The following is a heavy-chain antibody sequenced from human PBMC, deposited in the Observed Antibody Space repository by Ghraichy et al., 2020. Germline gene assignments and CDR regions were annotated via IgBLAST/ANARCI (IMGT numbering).Heavy chain of an antibody. CDR1: GFTFSNYW. V-gene: IGHV3-74*01. D-gene: IGHD5-12*01. J-gene: IGHJ3*02. CDR2: INSDGSST. Sequence: GGSLRLSCAASGFTFSNYWMHWVRQAPGKGLVWVSRINSDGSSTTYADSVKGRFTISRDNAKNTLYLQMNSLRAEDTAVYYCARALSGYDLRGANDAFDIWGQGTMVTVSS. CDR3: ARALSGYDLRGANDAFDI.